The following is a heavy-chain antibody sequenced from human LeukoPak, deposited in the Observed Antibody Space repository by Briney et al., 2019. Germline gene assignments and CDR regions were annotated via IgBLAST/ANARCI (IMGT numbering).Heavy chain of an antibody. D-gene: IGHD2-2*01. CDR3: ASRLYCSNTRCRNFPFAY. V-gene: IGHV1-69*13. Sequence: SVKVSCKASGGTFGSYAINWVRQAPGQGLEWMGGIIPIFGTANYAQKFQDRVTITADESTSTAYMELSSLRSEDTAIYYCASRLYCSNTRCRNFPFAYWGQGTLVTVSS. J-gene: IGHJ4*02. CDR1: GGTFGSYA. CDR2: IIPIFGTA.